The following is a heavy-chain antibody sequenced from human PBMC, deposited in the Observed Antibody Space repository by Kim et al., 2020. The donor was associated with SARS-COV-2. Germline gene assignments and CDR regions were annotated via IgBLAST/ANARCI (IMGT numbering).Heavy chain of an antibody. D-gene: IGHD2-2*01. J-gene: IGHJ4*02. V-gene: IGHV3-43D*03. CDR3: AKDVVPADTTLLEY. CDR2: ISWDGGST. Sequence: GGSLRLSCAASGFTFDDYAMHWVRQAPGKGLEWVSLISWDGGSTYYADSVKGRFTISRDNGKNSLYLQMNSLRVEDTAVYYCAKDVVPADTTLLEYCGQG. CDR1: GFTFDDYA.